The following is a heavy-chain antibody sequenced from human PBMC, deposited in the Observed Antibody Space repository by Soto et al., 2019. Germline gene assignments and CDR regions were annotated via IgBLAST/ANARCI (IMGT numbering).Heavy chain of an antibody. V-gene: IGHV3-30-3*01. CDR3: AAELGNSGYDGHDY. CDR2: IIYDGSDK. D-gene: IGHD5-12*01. J-gene: IGHJ4*02. CDR1: GFPFSRCA. Sequence: QVQLVESGGGVVQPGTSLRLSCAASGFPFSRCAMHWVRQAPGKGLEWVAVIIYDGSDKYYADSVQGRFTISRDNSKNKLYLQMNSLSPEDTAVYYCAAELGNSGYDGHDYWGQGTLVTVSS.